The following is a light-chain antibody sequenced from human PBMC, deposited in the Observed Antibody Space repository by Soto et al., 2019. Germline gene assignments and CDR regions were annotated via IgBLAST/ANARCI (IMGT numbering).Light chain of an antibody. V-gene: IGKV1-5*01. CDR2: DAS. J-gene: IGKJ2*01. CDR3: HQYNSDYT. CDR1: QSINNC. Sequence: DIQMTQSPSTLSAFVGDRVTITCRASQSINNCLAWYQQKPGEAPKLLIYDASSLQSGVPSRFSGSGSGTDVSLTISSLQPDDFATYYCHQYNSDYTFGQGTRLEV.